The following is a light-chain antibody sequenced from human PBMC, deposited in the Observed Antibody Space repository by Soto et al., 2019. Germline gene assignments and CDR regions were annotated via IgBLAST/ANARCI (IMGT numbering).Light chain of an antibody. Sequence: EIVLTQSPGTLSLSPGERATLSCRASQSVSSYLAWYQQKPGQAPRLLIYDASNRATGIPARFSGSGSGTDFTLTISRLEPEDFAVYYCQQRSNWPPTTFGQGTKVDIK. V-gene: IGKV3-11*01. J-gene: IGKJ1*01. CDR3: QQRSNWPPTT. CDR1: QSVSSY. CDR2: DAS.